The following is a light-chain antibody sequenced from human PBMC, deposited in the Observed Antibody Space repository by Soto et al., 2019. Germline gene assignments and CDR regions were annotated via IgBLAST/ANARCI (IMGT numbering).Light chain of an antibody. J-gene: IGKJ5*01. CDR3: QQYGSSSIT. CDR2: GAS. V-gene: IGKV3-20*01. CDR1: QSISSDY. Sequence: EVVLTQSPDTLSSSPWERATLSCRASQSISSDYLVWYQQKPGQAPRLLIYGASSRATGIPDRFSGSGSGTDFTLTISRLEPEDFAVYYCQQYGSSSITFGQGTRLEIK.